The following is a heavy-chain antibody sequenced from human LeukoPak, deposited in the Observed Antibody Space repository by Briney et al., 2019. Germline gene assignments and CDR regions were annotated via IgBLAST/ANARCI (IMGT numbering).Heavy chain of an antibody. D-gene: IGHD3-16*01. J-gene: IGHJ4*02. CDR2: ITGDGVTT. CDR1: GFPFSSSA. V-gene: IGHV3-23*01. Sequence: GGSLRLSCAASGFPFSSSAMSWVRQTPANGLEWVSSITGDGVTTYYADSVKGRFTISRDNSKNILFLQMNSLGAEDSASYFCAKERRRVDTSMIRSYYFDYWGQGTPVTVPS. CDR3: AKERRRVDTSMIRSYYFDY.